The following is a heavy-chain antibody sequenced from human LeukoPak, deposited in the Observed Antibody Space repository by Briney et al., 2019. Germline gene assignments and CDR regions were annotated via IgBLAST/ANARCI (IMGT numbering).Heavy chain of an antibody. V-gene: IGHV3-74*01. CDR2: ITSDESST. D-gene: IGHD3-22*01. J-gene: IGHJ5*02. CDR3: ATTRSYYYDRNGYYP. Sequence: GGSLRLSCAASGFTFSSYWMHWVRQAPGKGLVRVSRITSDESSTSYPNSVMSKFTISRDNAQNTLYLHMNTLRAEDTAVYYCATTRSYYYDRNGYYPWLQILLVTVS. CDR1: GFTFSSYW.